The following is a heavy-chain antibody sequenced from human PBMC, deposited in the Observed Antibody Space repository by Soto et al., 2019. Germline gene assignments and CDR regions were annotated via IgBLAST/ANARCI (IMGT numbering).Heavy chain of an antibody. V-gene: IGHV4-59*01. D-gene: IGHD5-12*01. CDR2: IYYSGST. CDR3: ARDSKRGYSGYDKLDD. J-gene: IGHJ4*02. Sequence: QLQMQESGPGLVKPSETLSLTCTVSGGSISSYYWTWIRQPPGKGLEWIGYIYYSGSTTYNPSLKRRVTISVATSKNQFSLKLSSVTAADTAVYYCARDSKRGYSGYDKLDDWGQGTLVTVSS. CDR1: GGSISSYY.